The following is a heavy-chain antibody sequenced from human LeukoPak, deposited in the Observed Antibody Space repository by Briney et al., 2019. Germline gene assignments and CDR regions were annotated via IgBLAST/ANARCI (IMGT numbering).Heavy chain of an antibody. CDR3: ARANGYNLYIDY. J-gene: IGHJ4*02. D-gene: IGHD5-24*01. Sequence: GGSLRLSCAASGFTFSSYAMHWVRQAPGKGLEYVSAISSNGGSTYYANSVKGRFTISRDNSKNTLYLQMGGLRAEDMAVYYCARANGYNLYIDYWGQGTLVTVSS. V-gene: IGHV3-64*01. CDR2: ISSNGGST. CDR1: GFTFSSYA.